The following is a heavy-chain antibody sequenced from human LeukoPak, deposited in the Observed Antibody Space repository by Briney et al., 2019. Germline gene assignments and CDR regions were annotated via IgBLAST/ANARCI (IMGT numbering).Heavy chain of an antibody. CDR3: AKQRDYSSSWYDPNLDY. J-gene: IGHJ4*02. V-gene: IGHV3-33*06. D-gene: IGHD6-13*01. CDR1: GFTFSSYG. Sequence: GGSLRLSCAASGFTFSSYGMHWVRQAPGKGLEWVAVIWYDGSNKYYADPVKGRFTISRDNSKNTLYLQMNSLRAEDTAVYYCAKQRDYSSSWYDPNLDYWGQGTLVTVSS. CDR2: IWYDGSNK.